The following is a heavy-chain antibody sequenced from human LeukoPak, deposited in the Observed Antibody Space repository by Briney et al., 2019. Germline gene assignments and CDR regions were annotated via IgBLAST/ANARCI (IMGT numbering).Heavy chain of an antibody. CDR2: INPNCGGT. D-gene: IGHD3-10*01. CDR1: GYTFTAYY. Sequence: ASVKVSCKASGYTFTAYYMHWVRQAPGQGLEWMGWINPNCGGTNYAQKFQGRVTMTRDTSISTAYMELSRLRSDDTAVYYCARGGHYYGSGSYYYYYGMDVWGQGATVTVSS. J-gene: IGHJ6*02. V-gene: IGHV1-2*02. CDR3: ARGGHYYGSGSYYYYYGMDV.